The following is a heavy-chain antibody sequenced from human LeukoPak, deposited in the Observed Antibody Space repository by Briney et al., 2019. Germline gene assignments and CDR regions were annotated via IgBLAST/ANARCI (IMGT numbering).Heavy chain of an antibody. V-gene: IGHV4-38-2*02. CDR2: FYHGGST. CDR1: GGFISSYY. J-gene: IGHJ4*02. D-gene: IGHD2-15*01. CDR3: ARVRGAYQNYFDY. Sequence: SETLSLTCTVSGGFISSYYWGWIRQPPGKGLEGIGSFYHGGSTYYHPSLKSRVTISVDTSKKQFSLSLRSVAAADTAVCYCARVRGAYQNYFDYWGQGTLVTVSS.